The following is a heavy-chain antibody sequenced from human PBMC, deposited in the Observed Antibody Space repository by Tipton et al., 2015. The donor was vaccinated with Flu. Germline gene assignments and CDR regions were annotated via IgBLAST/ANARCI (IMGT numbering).Heavy chain of an antibody. CDR2: INHSGST. CDR3: ATKFANWGVWEPRDY. J-gene: IGHJ4*02. CDR1: GGSFSGYY. V-gene: IGHV4-34*01. Sequence: TLSLTCAVYGGSFSGYYWSWIRQPPGKGLEWIGEINHSGSTNYNPSLKSRVTISADTSKKQFSLKLNSVTAADTAAYFCATKFANWGVWEPRDYWGQGTLVTVS. D-gene: IGHD7-27*01.